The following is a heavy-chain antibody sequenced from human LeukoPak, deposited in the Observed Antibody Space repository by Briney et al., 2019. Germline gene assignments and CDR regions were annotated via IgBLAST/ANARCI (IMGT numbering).Heavy chain of an antibody. V-gene: IGHV3-30-3*01. CDR3: ARGSSSGWKKYYFDY. J-gene: IGHJ4*02. CDR2: TSSDLNVK. CDR1: GFTFRNYV. Sequence: GGSLRLSCAASGFTFRNYVIHWVRQAPGKGLEWVAVTSSDLNVKLYADSVKGRFTISRDNSRSTLYLQMNSLRAEDTAVYYCARGSSSGWKKYYFDYWGQGTLVTVSS. D-gene: IGHD6-19*01.